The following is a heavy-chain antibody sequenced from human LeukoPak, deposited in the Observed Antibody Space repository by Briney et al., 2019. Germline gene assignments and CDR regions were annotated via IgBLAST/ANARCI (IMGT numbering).Heavy chain of an antibody. CDR3: ARADSSGYYYQEYSDY. J-gene: IGHJ4*02. Sequence: ASVKVSCKASGYTFSSYGINWVRQAPGQGLEWVGWISPHNGNRNYAQKIQGRVTMTTDTSTSTAYMELRSLRSDDTAVYYCARADSSGYYYQEYSDYWGQGTLVTVSS. D-gene: IGHD3-22*01. CDR1: GYTFSSYG. V-gene: IGHV1-18*01. CDR2: ISPHNGNR.